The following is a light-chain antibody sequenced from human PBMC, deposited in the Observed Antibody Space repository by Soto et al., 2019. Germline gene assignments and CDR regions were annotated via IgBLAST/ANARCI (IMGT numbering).Light chain of an antibody. CDR3: HQYNNWPRT. CDR1: QSVSSN. Sequence: EIVMTQSPATLSVSPGERATLSCRASQSVSSNLAWYQQKPGQAPRLLIYGASTRATGIPARFSGSGSGTEFTLTISILQSEDFAVYYCHQYNNWPRTFGRGTKVEIK. CDR2: GAS. J-gene: IGKJ1*01. V-gene: IGKV3-15*01.